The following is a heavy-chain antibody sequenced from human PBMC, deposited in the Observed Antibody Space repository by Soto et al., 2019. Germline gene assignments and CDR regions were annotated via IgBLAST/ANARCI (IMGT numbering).Heavy chain of an antibody. D-gene: IGHD5-12*01. V-gene: IGHV3-30-3*01. CDR1: GFTFSSYA. J-gene: IGHJ4*02. CDR2: ISYDGSNK. Sequence: QVQLVESGGGVVQPGRSLRLSCAASGFTFSSYAMHWVRQAPGKGLEWVAVISYDGSNKYYADSVKGRFTISRDNSKNTLYLQMNSLRAEDTAVYYCARDSGTIVATIELDYWGQGTLVTVSS. CDR3: ARDSGTIVATIELDY.